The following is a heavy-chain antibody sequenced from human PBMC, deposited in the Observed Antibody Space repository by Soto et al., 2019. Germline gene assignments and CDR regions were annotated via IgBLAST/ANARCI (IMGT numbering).Heavy chain of an antibody. CDR1: GFTFSSYF. CDR2: ISYDGSNK. V-gene: IGHV3-30*18. CDR3: AKDGVAAAGTPPLYNWFDP. J-gene: IGHJ5*02. D-gene: IGHD6-13*01. Sequence: GGSLSICCASSGFTFSSYFMHWVRQAPGKGLEWVAVISYDGSNKYYADSVKGRFTISRDNSKNTLYLQMNSLRAEDTAVYYCAKDGVAAAGTPPLYNWFDPWGQGTLVNVSS.